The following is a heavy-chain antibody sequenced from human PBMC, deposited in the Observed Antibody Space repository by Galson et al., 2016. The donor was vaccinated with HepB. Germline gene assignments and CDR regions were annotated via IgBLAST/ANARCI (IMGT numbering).Heavy chain of an antibody. V-gene: IGHV3-48*04. CDR2: ISSGAI. CDR1: GFNLSSYS. CDR3: ARDHLWAFVY. J-gene: IGHJ4*02. D-gene: IGHD7-27*01. Sequence: SLRLSCAASGFNLSSYSMNWVRQAPGKGLEWVSYISSGAIYYTDSVKGRFTISRDNAKNSLYLQMKSLRAEYTAVYYCARDHLWAFVYWGQGTLVTVSS.